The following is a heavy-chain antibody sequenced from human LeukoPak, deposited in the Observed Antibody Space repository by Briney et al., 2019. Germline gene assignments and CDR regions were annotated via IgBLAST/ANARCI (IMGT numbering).Heavy chain of an antibody. V-gene: IGHV1-18*01. CDR2: ISAYNGNT. Sequence: ASVKVSCKASGYTFTSYGISWVRQAPGQGLEWIGWISAYNGNTNYAQKLQGRVTMTTDTSTSTAYMELRSLRSDDTAVYYCARDLFSYYDFWSGYPMDVWGKGITVTVSS. J-gene: IGHJ6*03. CDR1: GYTFTSYG. CDR3: ARDLFSYYDFWSGYPMDV. D-gene: IGHD3-3*01.